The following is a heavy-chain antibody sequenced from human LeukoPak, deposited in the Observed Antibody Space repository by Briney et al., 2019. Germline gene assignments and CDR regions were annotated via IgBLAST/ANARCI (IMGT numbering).Heavy chain of an antibody. CDR2: IKPDGSDK. CDR1: GFTFCDYA. CDR3: ARAMT. Sequence: GGSLRLSCTASGFTFCDYAMSWVRQAPGKGLEWVANIKPDGSDKAYVDSVKGRFTISRDNTKNSLYLQMSSLRAEDTAVYYCARAMTWGQGTLVTVSS. V-gene: IGHV3-7*01. J-gene: IGHJ5*02.